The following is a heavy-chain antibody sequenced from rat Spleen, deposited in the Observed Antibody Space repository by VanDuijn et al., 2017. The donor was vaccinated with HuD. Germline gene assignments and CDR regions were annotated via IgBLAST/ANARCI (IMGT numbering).Heavy chain of an antibody. CDR3: AREYTTDYYYFRLVMDA. D-gene: IGHD1-6*01. CDR2: INKDSSTI. J-gene: IGHJ4*01. Sequence: AASGFNFNDYWMGWVRQAPGKGLEWIGEINKDSSTINYTPSLKDKFTISRDSAQNTLYLQMSKLGSEDTAIYYCAREYTTDYYYFRLVMDAWGQGASVTVSS. CDR1: GFNFNDYW. V-gene: IGHV4-2*01.